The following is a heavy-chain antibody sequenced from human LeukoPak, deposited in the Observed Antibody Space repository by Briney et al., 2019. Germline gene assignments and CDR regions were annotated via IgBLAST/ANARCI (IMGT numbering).Heavy chain of an antibody. D-gene: IGHD6-19*01. CDR2: IKQDGSRK. CDR1: GFTLSNYW. Sequence: GGSLRLSCAASGFTLSNYWMRWVRQAPGKGLEWVANIKQDGSRKYYVDSVKGRFTISRDNAKNSLYLQMTSLRAEDTAVYYCARETPDSSGWDWGQGTLVTVSS. V-gene: IGHV3-7*01. J-gene: IGHJ4*02. CDR3: ARETPDSSGWD.